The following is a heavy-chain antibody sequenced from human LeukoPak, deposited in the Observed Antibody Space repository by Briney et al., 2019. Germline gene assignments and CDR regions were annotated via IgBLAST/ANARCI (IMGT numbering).Heavy chain of an antibody. V-gene: IGHV3-74*01. CDR3: VTSGWFYYFDY. J-gene: IGHJ4*02. D-gene: IGHD6-19*01. Sequence: PGGSLRLSRAASVFTLSSYWMHWVRHAPGTGLVWVSRINTDGGTTGYADSVKGRFTISRDNAKNTLYLQMDSLRAEDTAVYYCVTSGWFYYFDYWGQGTLVTVSS. CDR2: INTDGGTT. CDR1: VFTLSSYW.